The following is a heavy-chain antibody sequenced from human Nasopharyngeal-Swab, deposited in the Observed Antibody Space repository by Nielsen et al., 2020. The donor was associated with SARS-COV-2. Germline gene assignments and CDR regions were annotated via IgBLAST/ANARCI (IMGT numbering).Heavy chain of an antibody. CDR3: ARDLGFGEQQDY. CDR2: IKQDGSEK. D-gene: IGHD3-10*01. J-gene: IGHJ4*02. V-gene: IGHV3-7*01. Sequence: GESLKISCAASGFTFSSSWMSWVRQAPGKGLEWVANIKQDGSEKYYVDSVKGRFTISRDNAKNSLYLQMNSLRAEDTAVYYCARDLGFGEQQDYWGQGTLVTVSS. CDR1: GFTFSSSW.